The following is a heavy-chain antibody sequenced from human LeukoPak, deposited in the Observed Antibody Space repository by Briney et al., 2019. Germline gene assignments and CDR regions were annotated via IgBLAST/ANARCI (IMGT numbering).Heavy chain of an antibody. CDR1: GYTFTGYY. V-gene: IGHV1-2*02. CDR3: ARETTSAASDGAFDI. CDR2: INPNSGGT. J-gene: IGHJ3*02. D-gene: IGHD1-14*01. Sequence: ASVKVSCKASGYTFTGYYMHWVRQAPGQGLERMGWINPNSGGTNYAQKFQGRVTMTRDTSISTAYMELSRLRSDDTAVYYCARETTSAASDGAFDIWGQGTMVTVSS.